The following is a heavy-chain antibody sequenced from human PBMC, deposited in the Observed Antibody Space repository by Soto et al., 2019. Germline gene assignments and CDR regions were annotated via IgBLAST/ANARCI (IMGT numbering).Heavy chain of an antibody. J-gene: IGHJ3*02. CDR3: ARRGYYAISAFDI. CDR1: GDPITNY. V-gene: IGHV4-39*01. D-gene: IGHD2-8*01. CDR2: IYYSGST. Sequence: SGTLSLTCTASGDPITNYWSWIRQPPGKGLEWIGSIYYSGSTYYNPSLKSRVTISVDTSKNQFSLKLSSVTAADTAVYYCARRGYYAISAFDIWGQGTMVTVSS.